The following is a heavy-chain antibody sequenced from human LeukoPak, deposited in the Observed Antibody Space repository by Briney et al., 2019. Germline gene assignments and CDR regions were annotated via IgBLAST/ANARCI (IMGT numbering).Heavy chain of an antibody. CDR3: ARGYPFENWFDP. CDR1: GGSISSGGYY. D-gene: IGHD3-9*01. V-gene: IGHV4-31*03. Sequence: NPSETLSLTCTVSGGSISSGGYYWSWIRQHPGKGPEWIGYIYYSGSTYYNPSLKSRVTISVDTSKNQFSLKLSSVTAADTAVYYCARGYPFENWFDPWGQGTLVTVSS. CDR2: IYYSGST. J-gene: IGHJ5*02.